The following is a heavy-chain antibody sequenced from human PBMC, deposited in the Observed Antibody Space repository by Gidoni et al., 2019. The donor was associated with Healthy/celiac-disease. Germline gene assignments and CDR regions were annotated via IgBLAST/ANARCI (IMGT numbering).Heavy chain of an antibody. CDR1: GGSFSGYY. J-gene: IGHJ4*02. D-gene: IGHD6-13*01. Sequence: QVQLQQWGAGLLKPSETLSLTCAVDGGSFSGYYWSWIRQPPGKGLEWIGEIIHSGSTNYNPSLKSRVTISVDTSKNQFSLKLSSVTAADTAVYYCARGGAAARAGPFDYWGQGTLVTVSS. V-gene: IGHV4-34*01. CDR2: IIHSGST. CDR3: ARGGAAARAGPFDY.